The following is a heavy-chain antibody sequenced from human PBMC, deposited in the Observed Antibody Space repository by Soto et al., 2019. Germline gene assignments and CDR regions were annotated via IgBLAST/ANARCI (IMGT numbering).Heavy chain of an antibody. V-gene: IGHV3-33*01. D-gene: IGHD3-10*01. CDR2: IWYDGSNK. CDR3: ARSGPHDAFDI. CDR1: GFTFSSYG. Sequence: ESGGGVVQPGRSLRLSCAASGFTFSSYGMHWVRQAPGKGLEWVAVIWYDGSNKYYADSVKGRFTISRDNSKNTLYLQMNSLRAEDTAVYYCARSGPHDAFDIWGQGTMVTVSS. J-gene: IGHJ3*02.